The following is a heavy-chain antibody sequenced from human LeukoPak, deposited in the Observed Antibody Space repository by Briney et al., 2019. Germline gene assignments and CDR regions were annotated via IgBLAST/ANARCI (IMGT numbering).Heavy chain of an antibody. CDR2: ISGSGGTT. Sequence: GGSLRLSCAASGFTFSSYAMSWVRQAPGKGLEWLSGISGSGGTTYYADSVKGRFTLSRDNSKNTLYLQMNSLRAEDTALYYCAKDYYYDSSGYLSFDYWGQGTLVTVSS. J-gene: IGHJ4*02. D-gene: IGHD3-22*01. V-gene: IGHV3-23*01. CDR1: GFTFSSYA. CDR3: AKDYYYDSSGYLSFDY.